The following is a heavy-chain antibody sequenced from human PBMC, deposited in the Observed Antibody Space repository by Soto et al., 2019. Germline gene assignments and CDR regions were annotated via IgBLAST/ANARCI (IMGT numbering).Heavy chain of an antibody. CDR3: ARVVAAAYYYYGMDV. Sequence: XETLYLTCTVSGGSISSYYWSLIRQPPGKGLEWIGYIYYSGSTNYNPSLKSRVTISVDTSKNQFSLKLSSVTAADTAVYYCARVVAAAYYYYGMDVWGQGTTVTVSS. V-gene: IGHV4-59*01. J-gene: IGHJ6*02. CDR2: IYYSGST. D-gene: IGHD6-13*01. CDR1: GGSISSYY.